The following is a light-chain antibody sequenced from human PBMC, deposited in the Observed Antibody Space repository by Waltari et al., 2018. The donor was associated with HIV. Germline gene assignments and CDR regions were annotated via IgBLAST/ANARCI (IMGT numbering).Light chain of an antibody. V-gene: IGLV1-47*01. CDR1: SSNLGSNY. Sequence: RGTISCSGSSSNLGSNYVYWYQQLPGTAPKLLIFRNNQRPSGVPDRFSGSKSGTSASLAISGLRSEDEAEYYCAAWDDSLNGYVFGTGTKVTVL. CDR2: RNN. J-gene: IGLJ1*01. CDR3: AAWDDSLNGYV.